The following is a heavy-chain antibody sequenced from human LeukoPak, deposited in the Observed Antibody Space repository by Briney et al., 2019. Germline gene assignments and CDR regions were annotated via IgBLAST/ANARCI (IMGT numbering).Heavy chain of an antibody. CDR1: GGSISSYY. J-gene: IGHJ4*02. Sequence: SETLSLTCTVSGGSISSYYWSWIRQPPGKGLEWIGYIYYSGSTNYNPFLKSRVTISVDTSKNQFSLKLSSVTAADTAVYYCARVHKKAADYWGQGTLVTVSS. CDR3: ARVHKKAADY. CDR2: IYYSGST. V-gene: IGHV4-59*01.